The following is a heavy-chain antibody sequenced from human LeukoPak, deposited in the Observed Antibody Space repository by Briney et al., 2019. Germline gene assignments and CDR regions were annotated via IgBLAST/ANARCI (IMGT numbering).Heavy chain of an antibody. J-gene: IGHJ3*02. CDR3: ARMTTGDAFDI. CDR2: ISGSGGST. CDR1: GFTFSSYA. D-gene: IGHD4-17*01. V-gene: IGHV3-23*01. Sequence: GGSLRLSCAASGFTFSSYAMSWVRQAPGKGLEWVSAISGSGGSTYYADSVKGRFTISRDNAKNSLSLQMNSLRAEDTAVYYCARMTTGDAFDIWGQGTVVTVSS.